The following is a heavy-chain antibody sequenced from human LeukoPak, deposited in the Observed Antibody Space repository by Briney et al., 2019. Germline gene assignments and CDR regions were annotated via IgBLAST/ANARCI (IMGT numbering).Heavy chain of an antibody. CDR2: IYYSGST. CDR1: GGSISSGGYY. CDR3: ARGRYYYAFDI. Sequence: SETLSLTCTVSGGSISSGGYYWSWIRQHPGKGLGWIGYIYYSGSTYYNPSLKSRITISVDTSKNQFSLKLSSVTAADTAVYYCARGRYYYAFDIWGQGTMVTVSS. V-gene: IGHV4-31*03. D-gene: IGHD3-10*01. J-gene: IGHJ3*02.